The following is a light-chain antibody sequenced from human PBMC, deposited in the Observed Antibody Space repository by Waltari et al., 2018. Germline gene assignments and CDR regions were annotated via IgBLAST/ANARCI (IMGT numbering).Light chain of an antibody. V-gene: IGLV2-8*01. CDR1: SSDIGRYNY. Sequence: QSALTQPPSASGSPGQSVTIPCPGTSSDIGRYNYVSWYQQHPGKAPKPMIYEVSKRPSGVPDRFSGSKSGNTASLTVSGLQAEDEADYYCNSYGGSNNLVFGGGTKLTVL. CDR2: EVS. CDR3: NSYGGSNNLV. J-gene: IGLJ2*01.